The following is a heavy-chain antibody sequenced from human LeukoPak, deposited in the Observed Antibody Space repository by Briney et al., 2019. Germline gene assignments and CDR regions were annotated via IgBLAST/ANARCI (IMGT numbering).Heavy chain of an antibody. V-gene: IGHV1-69*13. Sequence: SVKVSCKASGGTFSSYAISWVRQAPGQGLEWMGGIIPIFGTANYAQKFQGRVTITADESTSTAYMGLSSLRSEDTAVYYCARTGDIVVVPAAIPRYYYYYYMDVWGKGTTVTVSS. CDR2: IIPIFGTA. CDR1: GGTFSSYA. D-gene: IGHD2-2*01. CDR3: ARTGDIVVVPAAIPRYYYYYYMDV. J-gene: IGHJ6*03.